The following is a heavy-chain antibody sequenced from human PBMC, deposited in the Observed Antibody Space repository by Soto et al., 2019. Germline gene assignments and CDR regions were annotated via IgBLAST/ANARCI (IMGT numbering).Heavy chain of an antibody. CDR3: ARTPDCTNGVCSAGFDY. CDR2: ISSSSSYT. Sequence: PGGSLRLSCAASGFTFSDYYMRWIRQAPGKGLEWVSYISSSSSYTNYADSVKGRFTISRDNAKNSLYLQMNSLRAEDTAVYYCARTPDCTNGVCSAGFDYWGQGTLVTVSS. V-gene: IGHV3-11*06. CDR1: GFTFSDYY. D-gene: IGHD2-8*01. J-gene: IGHJ4*02.